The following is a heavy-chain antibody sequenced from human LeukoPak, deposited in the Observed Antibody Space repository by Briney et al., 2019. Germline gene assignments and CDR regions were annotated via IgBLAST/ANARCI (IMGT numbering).Heavy chain of an antibody. CDR2: INPSGGST. V-gene: IGHV1-46*01. CDR1: GYTFTSYY. J-gene: IGHJ5*02. CDR3: ARAELLLWFGELLSGWFDP. D-gene: IGHD3-10*01. Sequence: GASVKVSCKASGYTFTSYYMHWVRQAPGQGLEWMGIINPSGGSTSYAQKFQGRVTMTRDTSISTAYMELSRLRSDDTAVYYCARAELLLWFGELLSGWFDPWGQGTLVTVSS.